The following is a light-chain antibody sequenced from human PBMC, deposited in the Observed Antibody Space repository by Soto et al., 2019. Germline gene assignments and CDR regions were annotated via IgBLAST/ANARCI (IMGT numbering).Light chain of an antibody. Sequence: EVVLTQSPATLSLSPGERATLSCRSSQSVSNSYLAWYQQKPGQAPRLLMYGASSWATGIPDRFSGSGSGTDFTLTISRLEPEDFAVYYCQEYGSSPSITFGQGTRLEIK. J-gene: IGKJ5*01. CDR1: QSVSNSY. V-gene: IGKV3-20*01. CDR2: GAS. CDR3: QEYGSSPSIT.